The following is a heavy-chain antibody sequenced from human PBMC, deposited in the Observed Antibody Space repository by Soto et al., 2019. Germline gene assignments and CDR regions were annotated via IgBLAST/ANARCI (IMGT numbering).Heavy chain of an antibody. Sequence: PGGSLRLSCTASGFNFEEYAMHWVRQAPGKGLEWVSSISWNSDSTGYADSVKGRFTIARDNAKKSLYLQMNSLRGEDTAVYYCALWGYFPWYFDYWGQGTQVTVSS. CDR1: GFNFEEYA. D-gene: IGHD1-26*01. CDR2: ISWNSDST. V-gene: IGHV3-9*01. J-gene: IGHJ4*02. CDR3: ALWGYFPWYFDY.